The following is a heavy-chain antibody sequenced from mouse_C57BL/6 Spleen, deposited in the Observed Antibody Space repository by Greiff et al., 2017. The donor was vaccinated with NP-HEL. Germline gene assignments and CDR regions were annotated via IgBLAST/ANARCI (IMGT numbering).Heavy chain of an antibody. Sequence: EVHLVESGGGLVQPKGSLKLSCAASGFTFNTYAMHWVRQAPGKGLEWVARIRSKSSNYATYYADSVKDRFTISRDDSQSMLYLQMNNLKTEDTAMYYCVRESLFTTVYAMDYWGQGTSVTVSS. D-gene: IGHD1-1*01. CDR1: GFTFNTYA. J-gene: IGHJ4*01. CDR3: VRESLFTTVYAMDY. CDR2: IRSKSSNYAT. V-gene: IGHV10-3*01.